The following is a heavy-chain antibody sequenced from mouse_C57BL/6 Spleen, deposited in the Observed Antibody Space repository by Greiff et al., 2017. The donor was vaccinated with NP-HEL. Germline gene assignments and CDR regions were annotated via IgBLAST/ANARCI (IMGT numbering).Heavy chain of an antibody. CDR2: INPSNGGT. Sequence: PGQGLEWIGNINPSNGGTNYNEKFKSKATLTVDKSSSTAYMQLSSLTSEDSAVYYCARGLREAMDYWGQGTSVTVSS. V-gene: IGHV1-53*01. CDR3: ARGLREAMDY. D-gene: IGHD1-1*01. J-gene: IGHJ4*01.